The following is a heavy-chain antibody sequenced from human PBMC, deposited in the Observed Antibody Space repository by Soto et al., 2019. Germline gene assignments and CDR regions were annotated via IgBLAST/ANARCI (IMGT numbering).Heavy chain of an antibody. Sequence: QVQLVQSGAEVKKPGASVRVSCKASGYTITCCAMHWVRQAPGQRPEWMGWFNAGDGDTKYSQNFQGRFTIIRDTSASTVYMELSSLRPEDTAVYYCARDGEDKATAAMVYWGQGPLVTVSS. V-gene: IGHV1-3*01. CDR1: GYTITCCA. J-gene: IGHJ4*02. CDR3: ARDGEDKATAAMVY. CDR2: FNAGDGDT. D-gene: IGHD2-2*01.